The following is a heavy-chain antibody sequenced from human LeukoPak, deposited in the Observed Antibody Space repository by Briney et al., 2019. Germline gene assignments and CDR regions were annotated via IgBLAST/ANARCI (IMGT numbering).Heavy chain of an antibody. D-gene: IGHD6-13*01. Sequence: ASVKVSCKASGYTFTSYYMHWVRQAPGQGLEWMGIINPSGGSTTYAQKFQGRVTMTRDMSTSTAYMELSRLRSDDTAVYYCAREDGKGYSNPLDYWGQGTLVTVSS. CDR3: AREDGKGYSNPLDY. CDR1: GYTFTSYY. J-gene: IGHJ4*02. CDR2: INPSGGST. V-gene: IGHV1-46*01.